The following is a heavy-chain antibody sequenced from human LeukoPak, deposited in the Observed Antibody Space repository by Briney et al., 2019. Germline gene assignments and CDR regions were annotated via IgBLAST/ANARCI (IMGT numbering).Heavy chain of an antibody. Sequence: GGSLRLSCAASGFTFSSYGMHWVRQAPGKGLVWVAVIWYDGSNKYYADSVKGRFTISRDNSKNTLYLQMNSLRAEDTAVYYCARDPDFWSGYYMGGYFDYWGQGTLVTVSS. CDR3: ARDPDFWSGYYMGGYFDY. CDR2: IWYDGSNK. J-gene: IGHJ4*02. V-gene: IGHV3-33*01. D-gene: IGHD3-3*01. CDR1: GFTFSSYG.